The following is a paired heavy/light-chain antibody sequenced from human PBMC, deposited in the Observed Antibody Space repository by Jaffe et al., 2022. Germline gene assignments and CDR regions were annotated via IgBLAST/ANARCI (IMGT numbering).Heavy chain of an antibody. CDR3: TTHLEYYDYVWGSCFDY. J-gene: IGHJ4*02. D-gene: IGHD3-16*01. CDR2: IRSKAYGGTT. V-gene: IGHV3-49*04. CDR1: GFTFGDYA. Sequence: EVQLVESGGGLVQPGRSLRLSCTASGFTFGDYAMSWVRQAPGKGLEWVGFIRSKAYGGTTEYAASVKGRFTISRDDSKSIAYLQMNSLKTEDTAVYYCTTHLEYYDYVWGSCFDYWGQGTLVTVSS.
Light chain of an antibody. V-gene: IGKV6-21*02. J-gene: IGKJ1*01. CDR1: QSIGSS. CDR2: YAS. CDR3: HQSSSLQT. Sequence: EIVLTQSPDFQSVTPKEKVTITCRASQSIGSSLHWYQQKPDQSPKLLIKYASQSISGVPSRFSGSGSGTDFTLTINSLEAEDAATYYCHQSSSLQTFGQGTKVEIK.